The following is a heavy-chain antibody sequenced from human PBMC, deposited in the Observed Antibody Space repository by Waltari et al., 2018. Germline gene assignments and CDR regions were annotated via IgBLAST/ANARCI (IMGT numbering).Heavy chain of an antibody. J-gene: IGHJ6*02. CDR1: GFTFSSYE. Sequence: EVQLVESGGGLVQPGGSLRLSCAASGFTFSSYEMNWVRQAPGKGLAWVSYISSSGSTIYYADSVKGRFHISRDNAKNSLYLQMNSLRAEDTAVYYCARGDWNLGPPIYGMDVWGQGTTVTVSS. D-gene: IGHD1-7*01. V-gene: IGHV3-48*03. CDR3: ARGDWNLGPPIYGMDV. CDR2: ISSSGSTI.